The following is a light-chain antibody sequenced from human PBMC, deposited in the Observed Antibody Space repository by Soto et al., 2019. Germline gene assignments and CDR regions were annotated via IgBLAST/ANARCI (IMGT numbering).Light chain of an antibody. V-gene: IGKV3-15*01. CDR3: QQYNNWPPWT. J-gene: IGKJ1*01. Sequence: EIVMTQSPATLSVSPGESASLSCRARESVSSNLAWYQQKPGQSPRLLIFGASTRATGVPARFSGNGSETEFTLTISSLVSEDSAVYYCQQYNNWPPWTFGRGTKVEIK. CDR2: GAS. CDR1: ESVSSN.